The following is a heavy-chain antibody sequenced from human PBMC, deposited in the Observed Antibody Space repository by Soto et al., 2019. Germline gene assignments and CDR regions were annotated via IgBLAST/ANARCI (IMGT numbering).Heavy chain of an antibody. D-gene: IGHD3-10*01. Sequence: QVQLVQSGAEVKKPGASVKVSCKASGYSFTSYAVHWVRQAPGQRLEGMGWLNAGNAVTKYSRKFQGRVTITSDASASTAYMELSSLTSEDTAVYYCARDPRVDTGAMFRYYYYYMDVWGKGTTVTVSS. CDR1: GYSFTSYA. J-gene: IGHJ6*03. CDR2: LNAGNAVT. V-gene: IGHV1-3*01. CDR3: ARDPRVDTGAMFRYYYYYMDV.